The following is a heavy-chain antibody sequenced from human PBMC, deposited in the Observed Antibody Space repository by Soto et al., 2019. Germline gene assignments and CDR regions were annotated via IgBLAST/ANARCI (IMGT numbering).Heavy chain of an antibody. CDR3: ARVRTSIAAACPLDY. V-gene: IGHV3-30*03. D-gene: IGHD6-13*01. Sequence: GGSLRLSCAASGFTFSSYGMHWVRQAPGKGLEWVAVISHDGSNKYYADSVKGRFTITRDNSKNTLYLQLNSLRSEDTAVYYCARVRTSIAAACPLDYWGQGTLVTVSS. J-gene: IGHJ4*02. CDR1: GFTFSSYG. CDR2: ISHDGSNK.